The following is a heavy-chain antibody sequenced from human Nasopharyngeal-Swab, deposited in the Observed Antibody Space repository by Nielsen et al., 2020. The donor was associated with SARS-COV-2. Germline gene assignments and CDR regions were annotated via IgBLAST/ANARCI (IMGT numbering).Heavy chain of an antibody. J-gene: IGHJ6*02. CDR1: GYSFTSYW. D-gene: IGHD5-18*01. V-gene: IGHV5-51*01. CDR2: IYPGDSDT. CDR3: ARQLWLVDYYYGMDV. Sequence: GESLKISCKGSGYSFTSYWIGWVRQMPGKGLEWMVIIYPGDSDTRYSPSFQGQVTISADKSISTAYLQWSSLKASDTAMYYCARQLWLVDYYYGMDVWGQGTTVTVSS.